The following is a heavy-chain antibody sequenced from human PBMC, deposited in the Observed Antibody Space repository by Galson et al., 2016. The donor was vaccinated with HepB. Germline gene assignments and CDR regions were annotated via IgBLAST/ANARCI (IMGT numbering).Heavy chain of an antibody. CDR2: IKRDGSET. D-gene: IGHD2-8*01. Sequence: SLRLSCAASGFSFSNYWMSWVRQAPGKGLEWVANIKRDGSETNYVDSVKGRFTISRDNAKNSLYPQMNSLRAEDTAVYYCARDGDVLTVYAIPSYYYYAMDVWGQGTTVTVSS. CDR3: ARDGDVLTVYAIPSYYYYAMDV. CDR1: GFSFSNYW. J-gene: IGHJ6*02. V-gene: IGHV3-7*03.